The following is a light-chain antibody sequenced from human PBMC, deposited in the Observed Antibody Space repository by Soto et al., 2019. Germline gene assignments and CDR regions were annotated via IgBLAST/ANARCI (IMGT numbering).Light chain of an antibody. J-gene: IGLJ2*01. CDR2: EVS. V-gene: IGLV2-14*01. CDR1: SSDVGGYNY. CDR3: SSYTRSTTLI. Sequence: QSALTQPASVSGSPGQSITISCSGTSSDVGGYNYVSWYQQHPGKVPKLMMYEVSNRPSGVSNRFSGSKSGNTASLTISGLQAEDEADYYCSSYTRSTTLIFGGGTKLTVL.